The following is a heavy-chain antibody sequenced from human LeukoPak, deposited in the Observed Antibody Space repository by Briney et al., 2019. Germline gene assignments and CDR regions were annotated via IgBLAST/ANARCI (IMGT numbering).Heavy chain of an antibody. J-gene: IGHJ5*02. CDR2: ISAYNGNT. D-gene: IGHD5-18*01. CDR1: GYTFTSYG. CDR3: AREGWPSKYSYGRNWFDP. V-gene: IGHV1-18*01. Sequence: ASVKVSCKASGYTFTSYGISWVRQAPGQGLEWMGWISAYNGNTNYAQKLQGRVTMTTDTSTSTAYMELRSLRSDDTAVYYCAREGWPSKYSYGRNWFDPWGQGTLVTVSS.